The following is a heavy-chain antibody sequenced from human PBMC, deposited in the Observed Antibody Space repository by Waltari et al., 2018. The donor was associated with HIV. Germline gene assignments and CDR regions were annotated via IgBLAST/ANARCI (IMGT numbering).Heavy chain of an antibody. CDR2: IFYSGST. D-gene: IGHD6-6*01. Sequence: QLQLKESGPGLVKPSETLPLTCTVSGGSLISYSNCWGWIRQPPGKGLEWIGSIFYSGSTYYNPSLKSRVTISVDTSKNQFSLKLSSVTAADTAVYYCARHVGSFYRSSSDLGFDYWGQGTLVTVSS. CDR1: GGSLISYSNC. CDR3: ARHVGSFYRSSSDLGFDY. J-gene: IGHJ4*02. V-gene: IGHV4-39*01.